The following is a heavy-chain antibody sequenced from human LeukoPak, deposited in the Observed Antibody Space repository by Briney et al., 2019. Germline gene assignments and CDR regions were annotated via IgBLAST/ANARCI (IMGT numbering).Heavy chain of an antibody. CDR3: ARQGGIAADDAFDI. D-gene: IGHD6-13*01. J-gene: IGHJ3*02. CDR2: IYPGDSDT. Sequence: GASLQISCKGSGSLFTSYWIGWVRQLPGKGREGMGIIYPGDSDTRYSPSFQGQVTISADKSISTAYLQWSSLKASDTAMYYCARQGGIAADDAFDIWGQGTMVTVSS. V-gene: IGHV5-51*01. CDR1: GSLFTSYW.